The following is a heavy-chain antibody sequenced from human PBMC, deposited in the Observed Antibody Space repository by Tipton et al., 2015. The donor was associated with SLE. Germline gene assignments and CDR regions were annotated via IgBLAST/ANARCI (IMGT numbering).Heavy chain of an antibody. Sequence: SLRLSCAASGFTFSSYWMHWVRQAPGKGLVWVSRINSDGSSTSYADSVRGRFTISRDNAKNTLYLQMNSLRAEDTAVYYCARDIGIAVAGSPYGLDVWCQGSTVSVSS. CDR3: ARDIGIAVAGSPYGLDV. CDR2: INSDGSST. CDR1: GFTFSSYW. J-gene: IGHJ6*02. V-gene: IGHV3-74*01. D-gene: IGHD6-19*01.